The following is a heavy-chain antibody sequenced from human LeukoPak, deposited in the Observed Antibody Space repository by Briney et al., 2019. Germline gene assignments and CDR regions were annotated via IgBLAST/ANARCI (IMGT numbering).Heavy chain of an antibody. Sequence: PSETLSLTCTVSGGSISSSRYYWGWIRQPPGKGLEWIGSIYYSGSTYYNPSLKSRVTISVDTSKNQFSLKLSSVTAADTAVYYCASLLSYYYDSSGQANAFDIWGQGTMVTVSS. CDR2: IYYSGST. CDR3: ASLLSYYYDSSGQANAFDI. V-gene: IGHV4-39*01. J-gene: IGHJ3*02. CDR1: GGSISSSRYY. D-gene: IGHD3-22*01.